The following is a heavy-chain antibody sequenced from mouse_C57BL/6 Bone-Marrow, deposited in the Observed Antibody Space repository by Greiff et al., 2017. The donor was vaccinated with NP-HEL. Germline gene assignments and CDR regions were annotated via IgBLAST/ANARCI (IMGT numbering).Heavy chain of an antibody. J-gene: IGHJ1*03. Sequence: EVQLVESGPGLVKPSQSLSLTCSVTGYSITSGYYWNWIRQFPGNKLEWMGYISYDGSNNFNPSLKNRISITRDTSKNQFFLKLNSVTTEDTATYYCARGDYGSSYVGWYFDVWGTGTTVTVSS. D-gene: IGHD1-1*01. V-gene: IGHV3-6*01. CDR1: GYSITSGYY. CDR3: ARGDYGSSYVGWYFDV. CDR2: ISYDGSN.